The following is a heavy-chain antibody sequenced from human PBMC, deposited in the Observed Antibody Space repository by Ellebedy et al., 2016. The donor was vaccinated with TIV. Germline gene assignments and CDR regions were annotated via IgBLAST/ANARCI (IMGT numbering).Heavy chain of an antibody. CDR3: VKVRLTKTTLGWFDP. Sequence: GGSLRLSXAASGFTFSDYGMHWVRQAPGKGLEWVAVIWHDGTNEYYADSVKGRFTISRDNSKNTLYLQMNSLTAEDTAVYYCVKVRLTKTTLGWFDPWGQGTLVTVSS. CDR1: GFTFSDYG. D-gene: IGHD1-7*01. CDR2: IWHDGTNE. V-gene: IGHV3-33*03. J-gene: IGHJ5*02.